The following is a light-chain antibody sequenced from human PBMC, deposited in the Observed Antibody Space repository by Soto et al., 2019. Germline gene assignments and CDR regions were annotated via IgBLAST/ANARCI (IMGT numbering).Light chain of an antibody. J-gene: IGLJ1*01. V-gene: IGLV2-11*01. Sequence: QSALIHPPSVSGSPGQSLTISCTGTRSAFGSYDYVSWYQQHPGTVPKPMIYNVTTQPSGVPDRFSGSRSGNSASMTISGLQAEDEADYSCCSYSSSATYVFETGTKLTVL. CDR3: CSYSSSATYV. CDR1: RSAFGSYDY. CDR2: NVT.